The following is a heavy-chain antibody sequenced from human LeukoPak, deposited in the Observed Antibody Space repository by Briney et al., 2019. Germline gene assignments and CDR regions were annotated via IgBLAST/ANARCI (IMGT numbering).Heavy chain of an antibody. Sequence: PGGSLRLSCAASGFSFGTYWMHWVRQAPGKGLVWVSRIKSDGSSTSYADSVKGRFTLSRDNAKNSLYLQMNSLRSEDTAVYYCARDLSGIAGYTYGRGIDYWGQGTLVTVSS. CDR2: IKSDGSST. V-gene: IGHV3-74*01. D-gene: IGHD5-18*01. CDR1: GFSFGTYW. CDR3: ARDLSGIAGYTYGRGIDY. J-gene: IGHJ4*02.